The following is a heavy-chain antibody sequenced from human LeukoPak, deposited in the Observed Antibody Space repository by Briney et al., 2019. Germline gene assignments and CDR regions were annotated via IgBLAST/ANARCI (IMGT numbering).Heavy chain of an antibody. CDR2: ISYSGST. J-gene: IGHJ4*02. Sequence: SETLSLTCTVSGGSISSSAYYWGWIRQPPGKGLEWIGSISYSGSTYHNPSLKSRVTISVDTSKNRFSLKLNSVTAADTAVYYCATYSGTFYLQFDYWGQGTLVTVSS. D-gene: IGHD1-26*01. CDR3: ATYSGTFYLQFDY. V-gene: IGHV4-39*01. CDR1: GGSISSSAYY.